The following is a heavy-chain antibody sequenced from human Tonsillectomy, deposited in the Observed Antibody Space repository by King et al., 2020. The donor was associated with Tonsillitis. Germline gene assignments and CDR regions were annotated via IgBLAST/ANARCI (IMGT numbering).Heavy chain of an antibody. V-gene: IGHV3-15*01. Sequence: DVQLVESGGGLVKPGGSLRLSCAASGFNFNYAWMTWVRQAPGKGLEWVGRIKSKIDGETTDYTAPVKGRFTISRDDSKNMLYLQMNSLKTEDTAVYYCTTDCSSDRYYDWAWFDTWGQGSLVTVSS. CDR3: TTDCSSDRYYDWAWFDT. CDR1: GFNFNYAW. J-gene: IGHJ5*02. D-gene: IGHD3-16*01. CDR2: IKSKIDGETT.